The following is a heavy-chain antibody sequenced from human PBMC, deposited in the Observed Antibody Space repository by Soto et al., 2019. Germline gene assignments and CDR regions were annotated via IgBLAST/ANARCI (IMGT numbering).Heavy chain of an antibody. Sequence: PSETLSLTCTVSGGSISSSSYYWGWIRRPPGKGLEWIGKIYYSGSTYYNPSLKSRVFISVDTSKNQFSLKLSSVTAADTAVYYCARAGTYYYGSGSYYNYRYYYYGMDVWGQGTTVTVSS. J-gene: IGHJ6*02. V-gene: IGHV4-39*07. CDR1: GGSISSSSYY. CDR2: IYYSGST. D-gene: IGHD3-10*01. CDR3: ARAGTYYYGSGSYYNYRYYYYGMDV.